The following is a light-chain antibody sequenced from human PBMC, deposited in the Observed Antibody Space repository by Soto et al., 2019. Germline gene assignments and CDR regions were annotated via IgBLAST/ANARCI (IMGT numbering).Light chain of an antibody. J-gene: IGKJ1*01. CDR2: AAS. Sequence: AIQLTQSPSSLSASVGDRVTITCRASQGISSYLAWYQQKPGKAPKLMIYAASTLQSGVPSRFSGSGSGTDFTLTISCLQSEDFATYYCQQYYSYPWTLGQGTKVDIK. V-gene: IGKV1-8*01. CDR1: QGISSY. CDR3: QQYYSYPWT.